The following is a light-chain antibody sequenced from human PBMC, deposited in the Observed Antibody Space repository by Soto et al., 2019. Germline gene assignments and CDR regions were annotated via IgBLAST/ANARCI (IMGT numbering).Light chain of an antibody. V-gene: IGLV1-40*01. CDR3: QSYDSSLSGSV. Sequence: QSVLTQPPSVYGAPGQRVTISCTGSSSNIGAGYVVHWYQQLPGTAPKLLIYGNSNRPSGVPDRFSGSKSGTSASLAITGLQAEDEADYYCQSYDSSLSGSVFGGGTKLTVL. J-gene: IGLJ2*01. CDR1: SSNIGAGYV. CDR2: GNS.